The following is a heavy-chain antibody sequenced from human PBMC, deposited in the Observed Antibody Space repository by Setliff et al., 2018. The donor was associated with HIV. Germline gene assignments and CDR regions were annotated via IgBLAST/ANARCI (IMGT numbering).Heavy chain of an antibody. CDR1: GGSFSTYY. CDR2: VHSTGTT. V-gene: IGHV4-4*07. J-gene: IGHJ5*02. Sequence: PSETLSLTCTVSGGSFSTYYWSWIRQPAGEGLEYIGRVHSTGTTIYNPSLKSRVTMSVDTSKNQLSLKLRSVTAADTAVYYCVRSIHGGGSEPFDTWGQGILVTVS. CDR3: VRSIHGGGSEPFDT. D-gene: IGHD3-10*01.